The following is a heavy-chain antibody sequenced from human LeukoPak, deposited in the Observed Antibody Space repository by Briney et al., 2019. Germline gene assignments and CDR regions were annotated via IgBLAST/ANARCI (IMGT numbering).Heavy chain of an antibody. CDR3: ARASMREGPTVTTVCFDWFDP. CDR1: GYTFTSYG. Sequence: ASVKVSCKASGYTFTSYGISWVRQAPGQGLEWMGWISAYNGNTNYAQKLQGRVTMTTDTSTSTAYMELRSLRSDDTAVYYCARASMREGPTVTTVCFDWFDPWGQGTLVTVSS. CDR2: ISAYNGNT. D-gene: IGHD4-17*01. V-gene: IGHV1-18*01. J-gene: IGHJ5*02.